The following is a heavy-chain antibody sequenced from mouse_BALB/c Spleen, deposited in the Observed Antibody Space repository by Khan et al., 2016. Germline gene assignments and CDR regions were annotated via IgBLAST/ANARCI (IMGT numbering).Heavy chain of an antibody. CDR2: ISYSGST. D-gene: IGHD1-2*01. CDR3: ARDYGYYYWYFDV. J-gene: IGHJ1*01. V-gene: IGHV3-2*02. CDR1: GYSITSDYA. Sequence: EVQLVETGPGLVKPSQSLSLTCTVTGYSITSDYAWNWIRQFPGNKLEWMGYISYSGSTNYNPSLKSRISITRDTSKNQFFLQLNSVTTEDTATYYGARDYGYYYWYFDVWGAGTTVTVSS.